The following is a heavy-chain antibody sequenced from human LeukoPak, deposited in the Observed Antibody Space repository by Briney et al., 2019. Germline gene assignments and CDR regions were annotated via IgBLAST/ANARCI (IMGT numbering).Heavy chain of an antibody. Sequence: SQTLSLTCTVSGGSISSGSYYWSWIRQPPGKGLEWIGYIYYSVSTNNNPSLKSRVTISVDTSKNQLSLRLSSVTAADTAVYYCARDLDYYDSSGYFFDIWGQGTMVTVSS. CDR1: GGSISSGSYY. CDR3: ARDLDYYDSSGYFFDI. CDR2: IYYSVST. J-gene: IGHJ3*02. V-gene: IGHV4-61*01. D-gene: IGHD3-22*01.